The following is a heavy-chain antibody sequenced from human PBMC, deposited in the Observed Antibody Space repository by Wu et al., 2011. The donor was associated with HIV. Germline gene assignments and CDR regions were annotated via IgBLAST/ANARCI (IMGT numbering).Heavy chain of an antibody. Sequence: QVQLVQSGAEVKKPGASVKVSCKASAYTFTSYGISWVRQAPGQGLEWMGWISAYNGDTNYAEKFQGRVTMTIDTSTSTAYMELRSLRSDDTAVYYCARGRLDYDFWSGPSTNWFDPWGRGNPGHRLL. CDR2: ISAYNGDT. CDR1: AYTFTSYG. D-gene: IGHD3-3*01. V-gene: IGHV1-18*04. J-gene: IGHJ5*02. CDR3: ARGRLDYDFWSGPSTNWFDP.